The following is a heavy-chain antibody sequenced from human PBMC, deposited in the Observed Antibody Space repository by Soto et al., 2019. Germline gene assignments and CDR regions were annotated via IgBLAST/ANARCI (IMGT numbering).Heavy chain of an antibody. CDR2: IYHSGST. V-gene: IGHV4-4*02. D-gene: IGHD1-1*01. CDR3: ASHRGNPLGPYDY. CDR1: GASISSGNW. J-gene: IGHJ4*01. Sequence: SETLSLTCAVSGASISSGNWWSWVRQSPGKGLEWLGEIYHSGSTNHNPSLKSRVTISVDKSRNQFSLKLSSMTAADTAVYFCASHRGNPLGPYDYWGQGTQVTVSS.